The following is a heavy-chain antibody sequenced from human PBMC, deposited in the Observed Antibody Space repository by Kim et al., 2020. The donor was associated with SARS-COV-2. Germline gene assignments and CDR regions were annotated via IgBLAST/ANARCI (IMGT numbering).Heavy chain of an antibody. J-gene: IGHJ6*02. CDR2: IKSEGTGI. CDR3: ASDTVLYGLDV. V-gene: IGHV3-74*03. D-gene: IGHD4-4*01. CDR1: GFTVTTYW. Sequence: VGSLRLSCADSGFTVTTYWMHWVRQAPGKGLEWVSRIKSEGTGITYADSVKGRFTISRDNANNTLYLQMDNLRDDDTAVYYCASDTVLYGLDVWGQGTMVTVSS.